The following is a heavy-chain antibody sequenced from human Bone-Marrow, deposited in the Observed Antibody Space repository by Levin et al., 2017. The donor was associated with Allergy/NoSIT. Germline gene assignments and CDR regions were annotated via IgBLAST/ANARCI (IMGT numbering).Heavy chain of an antibody. CDR1: GGSIRSSSYY. J-gene: IGHJ3*02. Sequence: SQTLSLTCTVSGGSIRSSSYYWGWIRQPPGKGLEWIGSIYYSGSTYYNPSLKSRVTISVDTSKNQFSLKLSSVTAADTAVYYCARYPETYYYDSSGSYDACDIWGQGTMVTVSS. CDR3: ARYPETYYYDSSGSYDACDI. V-gene: IGHV4-39*07. CDR2: IYYSGST. D-gene: IGHD3-22*01.